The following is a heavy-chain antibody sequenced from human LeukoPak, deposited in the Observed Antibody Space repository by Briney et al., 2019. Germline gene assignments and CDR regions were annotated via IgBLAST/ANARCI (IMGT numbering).Heavy chain of an antibody. CDR1: GFTFSNYE. CDR2: ISSSGGTI. J-gene: IGHJ4*02. V-gene: IGHV3-48*03. Sequence: GGSLRLSCAASGFTFSNYEMNWVRQAPGKGLEWVSYISSSGGTIYYADSVKGRFTISRDNAKHSLYLQINSLRAEDTAVYYCARDRYYYDSSGYYPYYWGQGTLVTVSS. D-gene: IGHD3-22*01. CDR3: ARDRYYYDSSGYYPYY.